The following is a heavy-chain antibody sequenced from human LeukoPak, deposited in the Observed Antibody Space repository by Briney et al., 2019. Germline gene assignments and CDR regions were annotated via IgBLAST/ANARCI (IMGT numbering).Heavy chain of an antibody. Sequence: GGSPRLSCAASGFTFSKYWMQWVRQAPGKGLVWVSHINFDGSTTTYADSVRGRFTISRDNAKNTLYLQMNSLRAEDTAVYYCASQSTPVLPFDIWGQGTMVTVSS. CDR1: GFTFSKYW. V-gene: IGHV3-74*01. CDR2: INFDGSTT. CDR3: ASQSTPVLPFDI. J-gene: IGHJ3*02.